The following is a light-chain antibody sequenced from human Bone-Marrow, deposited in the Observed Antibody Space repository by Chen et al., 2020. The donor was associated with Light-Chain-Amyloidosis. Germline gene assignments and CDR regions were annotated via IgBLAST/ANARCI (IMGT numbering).Light chain of an antibody. CDR1: QSISSTT. V-gene: IGKV3-20*01. CDR2: GAS. J-gene: IGKJ4*01. Sequence: EIVLTQSPGTLSSSPGDSATLSCRASQSISSTTLAWFQQKPGQAPRLLIYGASSRATGIPDRFSGSGYGTDFTLTISRLEPEDFAVDFCQQYGSSPLTFGGGTKVDIK. CDR3: QQYGSSPLT.